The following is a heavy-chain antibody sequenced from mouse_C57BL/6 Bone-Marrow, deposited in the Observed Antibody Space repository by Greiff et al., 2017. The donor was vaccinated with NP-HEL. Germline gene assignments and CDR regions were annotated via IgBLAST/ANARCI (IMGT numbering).Heavy chain of an antibody. CDR3: TPIYYYGSRAY. V-gene: IGHV14-4*01. Sequence: VQLQQSGAELVRPGASVKLSCTASGFNIKDDYMHWVKQRPEQGLEWIGWIDPENGDTEYASKFQGKATITADTSSNTAYLHLSSLTSEDTAVYYCTPIYYYGSRAYWGQGTLVTVSA. J-gene: IGHJ3*01. CDR2: IDPENGDT. D-gene: IGHD1-1*01. CDR1: GFNIKDDY.